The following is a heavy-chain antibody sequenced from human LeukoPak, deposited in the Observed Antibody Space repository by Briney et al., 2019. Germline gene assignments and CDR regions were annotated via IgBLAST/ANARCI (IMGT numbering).Heavy chain of an antibody. CDR2: ISWNSGSI. Sequence: PGRSLRLSCAASGFTFDDYAMHWVRQAPGKGLEWVSGISWNSGSIGYADSVKGRFTISRDNSKNTLYLQMNSLRAEDTAVYYCAKDVDTAMAFNYWGQGTLVTVSS. V-gene: IGHV3-9*01. J-gene: IGHJ4*02. D-gene: IGHD5-18*01. CDR3: AKDVDTAMAFNY. CDR1: GFTFDDYA.